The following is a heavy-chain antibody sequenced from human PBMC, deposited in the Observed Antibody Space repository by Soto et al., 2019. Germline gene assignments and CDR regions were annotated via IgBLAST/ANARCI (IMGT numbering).Heavy chain of an antibody. CDR1: GFTVSSNY. CDR3: ARNPAVTTPYYYGMDV. CDR2: IYSGGST. V-gene: IGHV3-53*01. Sequence: EVQLVESGGGLIQPGGSLRLSCAASGFTVSSNYMSWVRQAPGKGLEWVSVIYSGGSTYYADSVKGRFTISRDNSKNTRYLQITGLRAEDRAGYYCARNPAVTTPYYYGMDVWGQGTTVTVSS. J-gene: IGHJ6*02. D-gene: IGHD4-17*01.